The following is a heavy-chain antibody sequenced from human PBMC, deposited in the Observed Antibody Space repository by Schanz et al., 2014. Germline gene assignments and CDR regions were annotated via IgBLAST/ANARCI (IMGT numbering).Heavy chain of an antibody. CDR1: GFTFSSYS. Sequence: EVLLVESGGGLVTPGESLRLSCAASGFTFSSYSMNWVRQAPGKGLEWVSSVSHGGTYIYYGDSVRGRFTISRDNAKNALFLQMHSLRADDTAVYYCARSTYYDILTGQTHTRVDVRYFDLWGRGTLVTVSS. CDR2: VSHGGTYI. D-gene: IGHD3-9*01. CDR3: ARSTYYDILTGQTHTRVDVRYFDL. V-gene: IGHV3-21*02. J-gene: IGHJ2*01.